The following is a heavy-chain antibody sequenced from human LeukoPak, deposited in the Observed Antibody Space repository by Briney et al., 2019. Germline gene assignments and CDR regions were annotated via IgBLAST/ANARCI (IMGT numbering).Heavy chain of an antibody. CDR1: GGSISSYY. V-gene: IGHV4-4*07. CDR2: IYTSGST. Sequence: SETLSLTCTVSGGSISSYYWSWIRQPAGKGLEWIGRIYTSGSTNYNPSLKSRVTMSVDTSKNQFSLKLSSVTAADTAVYYCAREKRYYDILTGYNYFDYWGQGTLVTVSS. CDR3: AREKRYYDILTGYNYFDY. J-gene: IGHJ4*02. D-gene: IGHD3-9*01.